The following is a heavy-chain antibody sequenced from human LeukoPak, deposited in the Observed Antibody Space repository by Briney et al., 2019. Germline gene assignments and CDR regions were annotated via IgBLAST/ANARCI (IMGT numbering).Heavy chain of an antibody. CDR3: AKGVRNSGWTGDYFDY. CDR1: GFSFSTQG. D-gene: IGHD6-19*01. CDR2: ISYDGSNT. J-gene: IGHJ4*02. Sequence: GGSLRLSCAASGFSFSTQGMHWVRQAPGKGLEWLAVISYDGSNTYHEDSLKGRFTISRDNSKNTLHLQMNSLRAEDTAVYYCAKGVRNSGWTGDYFDYWGLGTLVTVSS. V-gene: IGHV3-30*18.